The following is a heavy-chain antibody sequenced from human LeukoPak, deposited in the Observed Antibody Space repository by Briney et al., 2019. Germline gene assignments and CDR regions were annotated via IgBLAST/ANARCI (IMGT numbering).Heavy chain of an antibody. CDR1: GGSISSYY. D-gene: IGHD3-10*01. Sequence: SETLSLTCTVSGGSISSYYWSWIRQPAGKGLEWIGRIYTSGSTNYNPSLKSRVRLSVDTSKNQFSLKLNSVTAADTAIYFCARDSGTTGEVKFDPWGQGTLVTVSS. V-gene: IGHV4-4*07. CDR3: ARDSGTTGEVKFDP. CDR2: IYTSGST. J-gene: IGHJ5*02.